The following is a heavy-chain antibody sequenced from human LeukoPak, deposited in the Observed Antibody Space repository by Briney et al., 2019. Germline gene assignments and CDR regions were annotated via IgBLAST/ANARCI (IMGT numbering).Heavy chain of an antibody. CDR1: GGSISSGSYY. CDR3: ARRSYQLLYGFYYYYMDV. Sequence: SETLSLTCTVSGGSISSGSYYWSWIRQPAGKGLEWIGRIYTSGSTNYHPSLKSRVTISLDTSKSQFSLKLSSVTAADTAVYYCARRSYQLLYGFYYYYMDVWGKGTPVTVSS. V-gene: IGHV4-61*02. D-gene: IGHD2-2*02. J-gene: IGHJ6*03. CDR2: IYTSGST.